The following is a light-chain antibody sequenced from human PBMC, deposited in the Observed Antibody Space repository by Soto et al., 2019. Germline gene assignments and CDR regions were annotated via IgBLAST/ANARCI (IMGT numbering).Light chain of an antibody. CDR3: QQYGSSPRT. V-gene: IGKV3-20*01. CDR1: QSVSSSY. CDR2: GAS. Sequence: EIVLTQSPGTLSLSPGERATLSCRASQSVSSSYLAWYQQKPGQAPSLLIYGASSRATGIPDRFSGSGSGTVFTLTISRLEPEDFAVYYCQQYGSSPRTFGQGTTVEIK. J-gene: IGKJ1*01.